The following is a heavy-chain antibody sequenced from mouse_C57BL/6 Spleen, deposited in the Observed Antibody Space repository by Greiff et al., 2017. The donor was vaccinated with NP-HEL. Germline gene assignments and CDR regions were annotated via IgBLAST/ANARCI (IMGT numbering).Heavy chain of an antibody. CDR1: GFTFSDAW. V-gene: IGHV6-6*01. Sequence: EVQGVESGGGLVQPGGSMKLSCAASGFTFSDAWMDWVRQSPEKGLEWVAEIRNKANNHATYYAESVKGRFTISRDDSKSSVYLQMNSLRAEDTGIYYCTREGRGYFDYWGQGTTLTVSS. D-gene: IGHD1-1*01. CDR3: TREGRGYFDY. J-gene: IGHJ2*01. CDR2: IRNKANNHAT.